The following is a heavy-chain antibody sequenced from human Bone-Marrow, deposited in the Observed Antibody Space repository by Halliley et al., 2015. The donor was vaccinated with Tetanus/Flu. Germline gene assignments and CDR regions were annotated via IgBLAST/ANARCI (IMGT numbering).Heavy chain of an antibody. CDR3: SSVHLVSNGGGTSYNYGMVA. CDR2: IILYGNI. Sequence: GLVKSSETLTLTCAVYGGSFGDSGYYWNWCRQPPVKGLEWIGEIILYGNINYIQSRQSRVTISVDTSKNQFSRKLSPVSAADTVVYFCSSVHLVSNGGGTSYNYGMVAWGQGAAVSVSS. J-gene: IGHJ6*02. D-gene: IGHD1-7*01. V-gene: IGHV4-34*12. CDR1: GGSFGDSGYY.